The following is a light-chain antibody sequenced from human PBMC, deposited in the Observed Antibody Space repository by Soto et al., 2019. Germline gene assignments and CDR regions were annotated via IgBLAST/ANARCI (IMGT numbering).Light chain of an antibody. CDR2: EVT. Sequence: QSAQTQPPSASGSPGQSVTISCTGTSSDVGGYNYVSWYQQYPGRALKLMIYEVTKRPSGVPDRFSGSKSGNTASLTVSGLQAEDEADYYCSSYAASNNFYFVFGGGTKLTVL. J-gene: IGLJ3*02. CDR1: SSDVGGYNY. V-gene: IGLV2-8*01. CDR3: SSYAASNNFYFV.